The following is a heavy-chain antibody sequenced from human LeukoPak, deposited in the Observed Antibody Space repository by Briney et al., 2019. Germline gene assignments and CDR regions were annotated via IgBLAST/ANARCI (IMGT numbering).Heavy chain of an antibody. CDR3: ARNELISSNYYYYGMDV. CDR1: GGSISSGGNY. V-gene: IGHV4-31*03. J-gene: IGHJ6*02. CDR2: INYSGNA. Sequence: SETLSLTCTVSGGSISSGGNYWTWIRQNPGKGLEWIGYINYSGNAYYNPSLKSRVTISVDTSKNRFSLKLSSVTAADTAVYYCARNELISSNYYYYGMDVWGQGTTVTVSS.